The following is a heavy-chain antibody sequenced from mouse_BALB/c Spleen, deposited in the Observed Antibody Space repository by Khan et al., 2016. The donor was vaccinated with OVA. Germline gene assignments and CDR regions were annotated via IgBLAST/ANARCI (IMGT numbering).Heavy chain of an antibody. D-gene: IGHD1-1*01. Sequence: QVQLQQPGAELVKAGASVKMSCKASGYTFTSYWMHWVKQRLGQGLEWFADTNPTNGRTYYNEKFKSKATLTVDKSSSTAYMLLSGPTSEDSAVSYCTRSEKIVATYFDYWGQGTTLTVSS. V-gene: IGHV1S81*02. J-gene: IGHJ2*01. CDR1: GYTFTSYW. CDR3: TRSEKIVATYFDY. CDR2: TNPTNGRT.